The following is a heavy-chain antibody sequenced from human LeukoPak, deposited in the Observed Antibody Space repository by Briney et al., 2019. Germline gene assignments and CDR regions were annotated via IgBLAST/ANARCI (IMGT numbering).Heavy chain of an antibody. CDR1: GYSFTSYW. CDR3: ARHLYGDYQYGLDV. CDR2: IDPSDSYT. D-gene: IGHD4-17*01. V-gene: IGHV5-10-1*01. Sequence: PGESLKISCKGSGYSFTSYWIGWVRQMPGKGLEWMGRIDPSDSYTNYSPSFQGHVTISTDKSTSTAYVQWSSLKASDTAMYYCARHLYGDYQYGLDVWGQGTTVTVSS. J-gene: IGHJ6*02.